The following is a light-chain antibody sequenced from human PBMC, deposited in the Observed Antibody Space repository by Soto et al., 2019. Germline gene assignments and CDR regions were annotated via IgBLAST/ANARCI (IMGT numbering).Light chain of an antibody. CDR1: SSNIGSHT. CDR3: AAWDDSLNGPV. Sequence: QSVLTQPPSASGTPGQRVAISCSGSSSNIGSHTVNWYQQLPGTAPKLLIYGNDQRPSWVPDRFSGSKSGTSASLAISGLQSEDEVDYYCAAWDDSLNGPVFGGGTKLTVL. CDR2: GND. J-gene: IGLJ3*02. V-gene: IGLV1-44*01.